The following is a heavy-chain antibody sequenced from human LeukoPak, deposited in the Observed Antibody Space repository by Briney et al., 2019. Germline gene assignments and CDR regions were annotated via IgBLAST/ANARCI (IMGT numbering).Heavy chain of an antibody. CDR2: IYHSGST. CDR1: GGSISSSNW. V-gene: IGHV4-4*02. CDR3: ARDGLWFRDPTPGRYGMDV. Sequence: SGTLSLTCAVSGGSISSSNWWSWVRQPPGKGLEWIGEIYHSGSTNYNPSLKSRVTISVDKSKNQFSLKLSSVTATDTAVYYCARDGLWFRDPTPGRYGMDVWGKGTTVTVSS. D-gene: IGHD3-10*01. J-gene: IGHJ6*04.